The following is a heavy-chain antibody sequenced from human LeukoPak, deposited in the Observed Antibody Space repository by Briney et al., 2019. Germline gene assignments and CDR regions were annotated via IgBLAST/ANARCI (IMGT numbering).Heavy chain of an antibody. J-gene: IGHJ4*02. V-gene: IGHV1-46*01. CDR2: INPSCGST. Sequence: ASVKVSCKASGYTFTSYYIHWVRQAPGQGLEWMGIINPSCGSTSYAQKFQGRVTMTRDTSTSTVYMELSSLRSEDTAVYYCARDLGYSYDSSAYRSAFDYWGQGTLVTVSS. CDR1: GYTFTSYY. D-gene: IGHD3-22*01. CDR3: ARDLGYSYDSSAYRSAFDY.